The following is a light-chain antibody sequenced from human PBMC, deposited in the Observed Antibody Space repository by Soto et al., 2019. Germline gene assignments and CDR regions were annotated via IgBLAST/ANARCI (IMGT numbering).Light chain of an antibody. Sequence: EIVMTQSPATLSVSPGERATLSFRASQSVSDNLAWYQQKPGQAPRLLLYGASTRATGIPARFSGSGSGTEFTLTISSLQSEDLAVYYCQQSNNWPYTFGQGTKLDIK. J-gene: IGKJ2*01. CDR3: QQSNNWPYT. V-gene: IGKV3-15*01. CDR2: GAS. CDR1: QSVSDN.